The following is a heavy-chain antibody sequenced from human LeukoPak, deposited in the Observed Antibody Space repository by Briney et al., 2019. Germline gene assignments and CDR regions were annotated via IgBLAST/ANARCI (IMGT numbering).Heavy chain of an antibody. V-gene: IGHV4-59*01. Sequence: SETLSLTCTVSGGSISSYYWSWIRQPPGKGLEWIGYIYYSGSTNYNPSLKSRVTISVDTSKNQFSLKLSSVTAADTAAYYCARWRQQLAPEYYYGMDVWGQGTTVTVSS. CDR3: ARWRQQLAPEYYYGMDV. J-gene: IGHJ6*02. CDR1: GGSISSYY. D-gene: IGHD6-13*01. CDR2: IYYSGST.